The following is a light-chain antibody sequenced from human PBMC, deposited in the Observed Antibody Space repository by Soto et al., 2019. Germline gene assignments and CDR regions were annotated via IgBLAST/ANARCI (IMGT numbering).Light chain of an antibody. CDR2: AAS. CDR3: QQLHSYPFT. Sequence: IQLTQSPSFLSASVGDRVTITCRASQGISRYLAWYQQKPGTAPKLLISAASTLQSGVPSSFSGSGSGTEFTLTISSLQPEDFATYFCQQLHSYPFTFGQGTRLEIK. V-gene: IGKV1-9*01. CDR1: QGISRY. J-gene: IGKJ5*01.